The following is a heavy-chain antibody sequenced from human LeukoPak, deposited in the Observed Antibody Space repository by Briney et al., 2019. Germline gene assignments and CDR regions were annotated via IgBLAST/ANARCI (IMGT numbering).Heavy chain of an antibody. CDR3: ARGECSSTSCPTPYYYYGMDV. Sequence: PSETLSLTCAVYGGSLSGYYWSWIRQPPGKGLEWIGEINHSGSTNYNPSLKSRVTISVDTSKNQFSLKLSSVTAADTAVYYCARGECSSTSCPTPYYYYGMDVWGQGTTVTVSS. D-gene: IGHD2-2*01. J-gene: IGHJ6*02. CDR1: GGSLSGYY. CDR2: INHSGST. V-gene: IGHV4-34*01.